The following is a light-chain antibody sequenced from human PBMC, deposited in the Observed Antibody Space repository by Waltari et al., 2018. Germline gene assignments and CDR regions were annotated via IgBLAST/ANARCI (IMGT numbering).Light chain of an antibody. CDR3: QRNDRLPVT. CDR2: GAS. CDR1: QSIGRA. Sequence: SCRASQSIGRALIWYQQKPGQAPWLLIYGASTRATGIPDRFSGSGSGTDFSLTISRLEPEDFAVYYCQRNDRLPVTFGQGTKVEIK. V-gene: IGKV3-20*01. J-gene: IGKJ1*01.